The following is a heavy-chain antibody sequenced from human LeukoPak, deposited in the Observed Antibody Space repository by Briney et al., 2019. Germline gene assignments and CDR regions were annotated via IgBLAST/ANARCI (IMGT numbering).Heavy chain of an antibody. CDR3: ARGLGTAAQTFDP. D-gene: IGHD1-1*01. J-gene: IGHJ5*02. CDR1: GYTFTSYY. V-gene: IGHV1-2*02. CDR2: INPNSGGT. Sequence: ASVKVSCKASGYTFTSYYMHWVRQAPGQGLEWMGWINPNSGGTNYAQKFQGRVTMTRDTSISTAYMELSRLRSDDTAVYYCARGLGTAAQTFDPWGQGTLVTVSS.